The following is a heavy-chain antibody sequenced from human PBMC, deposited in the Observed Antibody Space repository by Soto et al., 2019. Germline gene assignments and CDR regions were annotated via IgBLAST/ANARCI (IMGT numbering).Heavy chain of an antibody. CDR1: GFTFSDAW. D-gene: IGHD7-27*01. J-gene: IGHJ4*02. Sequence: EVQLVESGGRLVKPGGSLRLSCAASGFTFSDAWMTWVRQAPGKGLEWVGLIKVKSNGGTTDYAAPVKGRFTISRDDSKNTLYLQMNSLKTEDTAVYYCTSTLGYWGQGTLVTVS. CDR3: TSTLGY. V-gene: IGHV3-15*01. CDR2: IKVKSNGGTT.